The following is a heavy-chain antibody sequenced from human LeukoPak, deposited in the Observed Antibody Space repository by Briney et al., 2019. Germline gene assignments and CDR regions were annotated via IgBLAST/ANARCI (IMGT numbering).Heavy chain of an antibody. Sequence: ASVKVSCKASGYTFTSYYIHWVRQAPGQGLEWMGIINPSGGSTSYAQKFQGRVTMTRDTSTSTVYMELSSLRSGDTAVYYCARDDRSYRGIDYWGQGTLVTVSS. CDR2: INPSGGST. D-gene: IGHD1-26*01. CDR1: GYTFTSYY. J-gene: IGHJ4*02. V-gene: IGHV1-46*01. CDR3: ARDDRSYRGIDY.